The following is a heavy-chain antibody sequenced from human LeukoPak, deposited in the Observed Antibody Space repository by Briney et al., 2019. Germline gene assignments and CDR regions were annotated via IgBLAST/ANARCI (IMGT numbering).Heavy chain of an antibody. CDR2: IYTSGST. CDR3: ARGHSHCSSTSCYVYYYYYYYMDV. CDR1: GGSISSGSYY. V-gene: IGHV4-61*02. Sequence: PSETLSLTCTVSGGSISSGSYYWSWIRQPAGKGLVWIGRIYTSGSTNYNPSLKSRVTISVDTSKNQFSLKLSSVTAADTAVYYCARGHSHCSSTSCYVYYYYYYYMDVWGKGTTVTVSS. J-gene: IGHJ6*03. D-gene: IGHD2-2*01.